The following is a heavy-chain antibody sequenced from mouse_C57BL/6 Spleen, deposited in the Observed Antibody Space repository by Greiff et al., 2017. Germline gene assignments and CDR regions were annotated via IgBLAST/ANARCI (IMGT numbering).Heavy chain of an antibody. Sequence: EVQLQQSGAELVRPGASVKLSCTASGFNIKDYYMHWVKQRPEPGLEWIGRIDPEDGDTEYAPKFQGKATMTADTSSNTAYLQLSSLTSEDTAVYYCTLTTVEDRYAMDYWGQGTSVTVSS. J-gene: IGHJ4*01. CDR1: GFNIKDYY. V-gene: IGHV14-1*01. D-gene: IGHD1-1*01. CDR2: IDPEDGDT. CDR3: TLTTVEDRYAMDY.